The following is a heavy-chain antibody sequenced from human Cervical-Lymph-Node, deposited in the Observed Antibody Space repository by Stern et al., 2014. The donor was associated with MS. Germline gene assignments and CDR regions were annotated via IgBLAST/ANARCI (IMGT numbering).Heavy chain of an antibody. CDR1: GFTFRTYT. CDR2: ISARSADI. Sequence: VQLVQSGGGLVKPGGSLRLSCAASGFTFRTYTMNWVRQAPGKGLEWISSISARSADINYADSVKGRFPISRDNAKKSLFLQMNSLRVEDTAVYYCASVAVAGTGDQHYYYGLDVWGQGTTVTVSS. V-gene: IGHV3-21*01. J-gene: IGHJ6*02. CDR3: ASVAVAGTGDQHYYYGLDV. D-gene: IGHD6-19*01.